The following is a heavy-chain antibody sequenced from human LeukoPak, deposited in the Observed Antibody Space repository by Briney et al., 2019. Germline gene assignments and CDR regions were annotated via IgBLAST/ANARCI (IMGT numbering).Heavy chain of an antibody. D-gene: IGHD6-19*01. Sequence: QPGGSLRLSCAASGFTFSSYWMHWVRQAPGKGLEWVSVLYSGGSTYYADSVKGRFTISRDNSKNTLYLQMNSLRAEDTAVYYCARAPSQGYSSGWYLDYWGQGTLVTVSS. CDR1: GFTFSSYW. CDR2: LYSGGST. J-gene: IGHJ4*02. CDR3: ARAPSQGYSSGWYLDY. V-gene: IGHV3-53*01.